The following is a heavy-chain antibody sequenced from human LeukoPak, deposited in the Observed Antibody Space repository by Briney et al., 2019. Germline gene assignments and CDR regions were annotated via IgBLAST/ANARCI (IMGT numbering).Heavy chain of an antibody. Sequence: PGGSLRLSCTTSGFTFRSYGMHWVRQAPGKGLEWVAFIAYDGSNKYYADSVKGRFTISRDNSKNTVYLQMSSLRTEDTAVYSCAKDTGNTMVRGVISPRYYYMDVWGKGTTVTISS. J-gene: IGHJ6*03. D-gene: IGHD3-10*01. V-gene: IGHV3-30*02. CDR2: IAYDGSNK. CDR1: GFTFRSYG. CDR3: AKDTGNTMVRGVISPRYYYMDV.